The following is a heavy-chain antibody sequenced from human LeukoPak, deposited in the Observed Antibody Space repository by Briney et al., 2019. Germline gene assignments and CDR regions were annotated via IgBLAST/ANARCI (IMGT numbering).Heavy chain of an antibody. J-gene: IGHJ4*02. CDR3: ARDSSTYAGPPDY. Sequence: GGSLRLSCAASGFTFSSYAMNWVRQAPGKGLEWVSYIGAAGSTIYYADSVKGRFTISRDNAKNSLFLQMNSLRAEDTAVYYCARDSSTYAGPPDYWGQGTLVTVSS. CDR1: GFTFSSYA. CDR2: IGAAGSTI. D-gene: IGHD2-2*01. V-gene: IGHV3-48*01.